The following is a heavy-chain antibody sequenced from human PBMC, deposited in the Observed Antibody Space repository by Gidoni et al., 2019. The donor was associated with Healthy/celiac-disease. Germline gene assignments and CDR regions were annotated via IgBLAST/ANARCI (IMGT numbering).Heavy chain of an antibody. CDR1: GSTFSDYY. V-gene: IGHV3-11*06. D-gene: IGHD3-9*01. Sequence: QVQLVESGGGVVKPGGALRLSWAGYGSTFSDYYMSWIRQAPGKGLEWVSYISSSSSYTNYADSVKGRFTISRDNAKNSLYLQMNSLRAEDTAVYYCARDIRYSSPGWFDPWGQGTLVTVSS. J-gene: IGHJ5*02. CDR2: ISSSSSYT. CDR3: ARDIRYSSPGWFDP.